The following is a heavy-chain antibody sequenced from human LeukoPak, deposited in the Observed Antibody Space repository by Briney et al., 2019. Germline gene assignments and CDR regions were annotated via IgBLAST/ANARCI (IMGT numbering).Heavy chain of an antibody. D-gene: IGHD2-15*01. Sequence: ATVKVSCKASGYTFTGYYMHWVRQAPGQGPEWLGWINPNSGATNYAQNFQGRVTMTRDTSISTVYMELRRLRSDDTAVYYCARDGYCSGGSCPDLDYWGQGTLVTVSS. CDR2: INPNSGAT. CDR3: ARDGYCSGGSCPDLDY. CDR1: GYTFTGYY. J-gene: IGHJ4*02. V-gene: IGHV1-2*02.